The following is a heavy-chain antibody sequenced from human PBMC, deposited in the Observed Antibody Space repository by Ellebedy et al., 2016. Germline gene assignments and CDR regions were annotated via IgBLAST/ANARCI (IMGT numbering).Heavy chain of an antibody. Sequence: GGSLRLXCAASGFSVSSNDMSWVRQAPGKGLEWVSLLYSDGKTYYADSVKGRFTISRDNSKNTLYLQMNSLRAEDTAVYYCATRRYGNSDIWGLGTTVTVSS. D-gene: IGHD4-11*01. CDR1: GFSVSSND. CDR3: ATRRYGNSDI. V-gene: IGHV3-53*01. CDR2: LYSDGKT. J-gene: IGHJ3*02.